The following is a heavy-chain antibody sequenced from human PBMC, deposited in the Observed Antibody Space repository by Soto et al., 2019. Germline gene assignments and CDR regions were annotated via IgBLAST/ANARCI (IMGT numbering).Heavy chain of an antibody. CDR3: ARDFFDSSDYTTNWFDP. D-gene: IGHD3-22*01. CDR2: IYHTGNA. Sequence: SETLSLTCSVSGDSISNSRFYLAWIRKHPGEGLEWIGSIYHTGNAYYNPSLKSRVTISVDTSKNQFSLKLTSVTAADAALYYCARDFFDSSDYTTNWFDPWGQGTLVTVSS. J-gene: IGHJ5*02. CDR1: GDSISNSRFY. V-gene: IGHV4-39*01.